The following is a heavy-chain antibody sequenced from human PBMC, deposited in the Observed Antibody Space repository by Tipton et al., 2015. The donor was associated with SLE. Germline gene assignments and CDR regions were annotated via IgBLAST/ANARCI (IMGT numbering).Heavy chain of an antibody. V-gene: IGHV4-39*01. CDR1: GGSISSSSYY. J-gene: IGHJ4*02. D-gene: IGHD4-17*01. Sequence: TLSLTCTVSGGSISSSSYYWGWIRQPPGKGLEWIGSIYYSGSTYYNPSLKSRVTISVATSKNQFSLKLSSVTAADTAVYYCARHDYGDYGYFDYWGQGTLATVSS. CDR3: ARHDYGDYGYFDY. CDR2: IYYSGST.